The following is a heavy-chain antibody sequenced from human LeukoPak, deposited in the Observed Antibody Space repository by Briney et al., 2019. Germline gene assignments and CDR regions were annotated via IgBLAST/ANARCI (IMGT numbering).Heavy chain of an antibody. D-gene: IGHD3-3*01. CDR3: ARYDFWSGYYDY. CDR2: IEGSGSI. Sequence: PSETLSLTCTVSGGSISAYYWNWVRQPVGKGLEWIGHIEGSGSIIYNPSLESRVIMSIDTSKNQFSLKLSSVTAADTAVYYCARYDFWSGYYDYWGQGTLVTVSS. CDR1: GGSISAYY. J-gene: IGHJ4*02. V-gene: IGHV4-4*07.